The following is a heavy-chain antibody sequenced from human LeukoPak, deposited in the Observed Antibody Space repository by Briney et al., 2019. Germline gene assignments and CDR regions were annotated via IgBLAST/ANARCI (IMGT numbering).Heavy chain of an antibody. D-gene: IGHD2-2*02. V-gene: IGHV1-69*05. J-gene: IGHJ6*03. CDR3: ASAHKVVVPAAIPYYYYYMDV. CDR1: GGTFSSYA. CDR2: VIPIFGTA. Sequence: SVKVSCKASGGTFSSYAISWVRQAPGQGLEWKGGVIPIFGTANYAQKFQGRVTITTDESTSTAYMELSSLRSEDTAVYYCASAHKVVVPAAIPYYYYYMDVWGKGTTVTVSS.